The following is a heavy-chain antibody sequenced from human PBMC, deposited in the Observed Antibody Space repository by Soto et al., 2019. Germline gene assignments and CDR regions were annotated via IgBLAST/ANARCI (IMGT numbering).Heavy chain of an antibody. V-gene: IGHV3-30*12. J-gene: IGHJ4*02. CDR3: ARDPDGGQWLFNF. CDR1: GFTFTTYA. CDR2: VSSDGTNK. D-gene: IGHD6-19*01. Sequence: GGSLRLSCAASGFTFTTYAMNWVRQAPGQGLEWVAMVSSDGTNKNYADSVKGRFTVSRDNSKNTLWLQMDSLRAEDTAVYYCARDPDGGQWLFNFWGQGSLVTVSS.